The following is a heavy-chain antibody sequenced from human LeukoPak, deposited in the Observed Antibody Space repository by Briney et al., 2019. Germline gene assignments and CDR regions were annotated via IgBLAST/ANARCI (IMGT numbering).Heavy chain of an antibody. D-gene: IGHD3-10*01. J-gene: IGHJ4*02. CDR3: AKATPYYYGSGSYYTTLDY. CDR1: GFTFSDYY. Sequence: GGSLRLSCAASGFTFSDYYMSWIRQAPGKGLEWVSYISSSGSTIYYADSVKGRFTISRDNAKNSLYLQMNSLRAEDTALYYCAKATPYYYGSGSYYTTLDYWGQGTLVTVPS. CDR2: ISSSGSTI. V-gene: IGHV3-11*01.